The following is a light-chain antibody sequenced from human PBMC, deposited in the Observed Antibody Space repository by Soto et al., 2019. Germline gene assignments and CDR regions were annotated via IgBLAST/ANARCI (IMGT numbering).Light chain of an antibody. CDR3: HQRYSWPRVT. CDR2: YAS. Sequence: EIVLTQSPATLSLSPGERATLSCRASQSVSNSLAWYPPKPCHAPSLLIYYASNSATVIPARFSGSGCGTDFTLTITSLEPEDFAVYFCHQRYSWPRVTFGQGTRVEIK. CDR1: QSVSNS. J-gene: IGKJ5*01. V-gene: IGKV3-11*01.